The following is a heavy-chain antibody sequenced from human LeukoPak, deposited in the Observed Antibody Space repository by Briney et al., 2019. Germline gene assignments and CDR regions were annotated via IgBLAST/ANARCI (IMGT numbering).Heavy chain of an antibody. Sequence: ASVKVSCKASGYTFTGFYIHWVRQAPGQGLEWMGWINPNSGDTNYAQKFQGRVTMTRDTSISTAYMELSRLRSDDTAVYYCARVEVYYYGSGSYYSAFDHWGQGTLVTVSS. V-gene: IGHV1-2*02. D-gene: IGHD3-10*01. CDR3: ARVEVYYYGSGSYYSAFDH. CDR2: INPNSGDT. J-gene: IGHJ4*02. CDR1: GYTFTGFY.